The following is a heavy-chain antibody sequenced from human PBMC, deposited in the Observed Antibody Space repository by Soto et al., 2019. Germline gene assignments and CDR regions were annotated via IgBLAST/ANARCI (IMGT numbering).Heavy chain of an antibody. D-gene: IGHD3-9*01. CDR1: GYSFTSYW. J-gene: IGHJ4*02. CDR3: ARDLDYDILTGYFDY. V-gene: IGHV1-3*01. Sequence: PGESLKISCKGSGYSFTSYWIGWVRQAPGQRLEWMGWINAGNGNTKYSQKFQGRVTITRDTSASTAYMELSSLRSEDTAVYYCARDLDYDILTGYFDYWGQGTLVTVSS. CDR2: INAGNGNT.